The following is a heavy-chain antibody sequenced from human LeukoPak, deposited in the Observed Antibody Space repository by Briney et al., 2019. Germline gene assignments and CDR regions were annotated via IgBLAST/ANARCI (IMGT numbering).Heavy chain of an antibody. CDR3: ARRLGGADVFDI. D-gene: IGHD3-16*01. CDR1: GYSFASYW. V-gene: IGHV5-51*01. Sequence: GESLKISCKGSGYSFASYWIGWVRQMPGKGLEWMGIIYPGDSDSKYSRSFQGQVTTSADKSINTAYLQWSSLKASDSAMYYCARRLGGADVFDIWGQGTIVTVSS. CDR2: IYPGDSDS. J-gene: IGHJ3*02.